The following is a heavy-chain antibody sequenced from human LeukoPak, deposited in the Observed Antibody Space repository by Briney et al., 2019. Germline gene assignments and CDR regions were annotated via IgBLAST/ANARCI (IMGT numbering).Heavy chain of an antibody. J-gene: IGHJ4*02. CDR1: GGSISSSSYY. CDR3: ARQFTAAAGIDY. D-gene: IGHD6-13*01. V-gene: IGHV4-39*01. Sequence: SETLSLTRTVSGGSISSSSYYWGWIRQPPGKGLEWIGSIYYSGSTYYNPSLKSRVTVSVDTSKNQFSLKLSSVTAADTAVYYCARQFTAAAGIDYWGQGTLVTVSS. CDR2: IYYSGST.